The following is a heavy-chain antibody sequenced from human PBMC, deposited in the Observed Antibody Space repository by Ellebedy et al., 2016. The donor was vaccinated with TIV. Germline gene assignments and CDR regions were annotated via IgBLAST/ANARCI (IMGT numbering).Heavy chain of an antibody. CDR3: TVVPNPMYWFNT. CDR1: GGSISSSSYY. V-gene: IGHV4-39*01. D-gene: IGHD2-2*01. Sequence: GSLRLSXTVSGGSISSSSYYWGWIRQPPGKGLEWIGSIYYSGSTYYNPSLKSRVTISVDTSKNQFSLKLSSVTAADTAVYYCTVVPNPMYWFNTWGQGTPVTVSS. CDR2: IYYSGST. J-gene: IGHJ5*02.